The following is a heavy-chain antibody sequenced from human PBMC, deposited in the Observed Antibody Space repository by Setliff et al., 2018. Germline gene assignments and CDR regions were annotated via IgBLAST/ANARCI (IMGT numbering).Heavy chain of an antibody. CDR3: ARDLLRSSSWRPDVFDV. CDR2: INPSGGST. CDR1: GGTFSSYY. J-gene: IGHJ3*01. V-gene: IGHV1-46*01. D-gene: IGHD6-13*01. Sequence: ASVKVSCKASGGTFSSYYMHWVRQAPGQGLEWMGIINPSGGSTSYAQKFQGRVTMTRDTSTSTVYMELSSLRSDDTAIYYCARDLLRSSSWRPDVFDVWGQGTMVTVSS.